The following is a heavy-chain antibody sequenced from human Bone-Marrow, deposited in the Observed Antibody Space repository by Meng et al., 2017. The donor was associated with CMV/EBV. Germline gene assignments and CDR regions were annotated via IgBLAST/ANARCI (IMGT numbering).Heavy chain of an antibody. CDR1: GYTFTSYD. Sequence: QVQLVQSVAEVKKPGASGKVSFKASGYTFTSYDINSVRQAAGQGLEWMGWMNPNSGNTDYAQKFQGRVTMTRNISKSTAYMDLSSLRSEDTAVYYCATGVADFEYWGQGTLVTVSS. D-gene: IGHD6-19*01. CDR3: ATGVADFEY. V-gene: IGHV1-8*01. J-gene: IGHJ4*02. CDR2: MNPNSGNT.